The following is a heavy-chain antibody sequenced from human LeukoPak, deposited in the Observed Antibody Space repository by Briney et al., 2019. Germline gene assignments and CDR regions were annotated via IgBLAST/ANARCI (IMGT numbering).Heavy chain of an antibody. CDR1: GFTFTSSA. CDR3: ATDDVTTGTKTALGY. Sequence: SVKVSCKASGFTFTSSAVQWVXXARGQGLEXXXXXVVGSGNTNYAQKFQERVTINRDMSTSTAYMELSSLRSEDTAVYYCATDDVTTGTKTALGYWGQGTLVTVSS. V-gene: IGHV1-58*01. CDR2: XVVGSGNT. D-gene: IGHD1-1*01. J-gene: IGHJ4*02.